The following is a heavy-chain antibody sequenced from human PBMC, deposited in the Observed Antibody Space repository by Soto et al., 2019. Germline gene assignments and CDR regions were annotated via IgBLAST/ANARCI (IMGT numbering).Heavy chain of an antibody. Sequence: QVHLVQSGAEVKKPGASVKVSCQASGYAFSAYYIHWVRQAPGQGLEWMGWINPHTGDTNYTQIFKARVTLTTDTATNTASMDLAGLTSADTAVYYCARRHGARSNVFRSAFPLDYWGQGTLVAVSS. D-gene: IGHD1-26*01. V-gene: IGHV1-2*02. CDR3: ARRHGARSNVFRSAFPLDY. CDR2: INPHTGDT. CDR1: GYAFSAYY. J-gene: IGHJ4*02.